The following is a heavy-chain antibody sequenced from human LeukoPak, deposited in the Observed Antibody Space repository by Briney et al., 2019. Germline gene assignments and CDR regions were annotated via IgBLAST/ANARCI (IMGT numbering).Heavy chain of an antibody. CDR1: GYTFTSYD. V-gene: IGHV1-8*01. CDR2: MNPNSGNT. D-gene: IGHD2-2*01. J-gene: IGHJ5*02. CDR3: ATSSGSCSSTSCYVDGFDP. Sequence: ASVKVSCKASGYTFTSYDINWVRQATGQGLEWMGWMNPNSGNTGYAQKFQGRVTMTRNTSIGTAYMELSSLRSEDTAVYYCATSSGSCSSTSCYVDGFDPWGQGTLVTVSS.